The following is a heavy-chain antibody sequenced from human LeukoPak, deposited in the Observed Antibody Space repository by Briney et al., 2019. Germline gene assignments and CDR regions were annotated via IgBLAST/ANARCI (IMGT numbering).Heavy chain of an antibody. CDR2: VRGSGGGT. J-gene: IGHJ3*02. V-gene: IGHV3-23*01. D-gene: IGHD3-10*01. CDR1: GFTFSNYV. Sequence: GGSLRLSCAASGFTFSNYVMSWVRQAPGKGLEWVSAVRGSGGGTYYADSVKGRFTISRDNSMHTLYLQMNSLRVEDTAVYYCAKMRFGDDVFDIWGQGTMVTVSS. CDR3: AKMRFGDDVFDI.